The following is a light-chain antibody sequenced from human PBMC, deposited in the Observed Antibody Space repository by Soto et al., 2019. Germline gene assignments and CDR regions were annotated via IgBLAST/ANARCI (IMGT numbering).Light chain of an antibody. Sequence: QSALTQPASVSGSPGQSITISCTGTTSDVGTYKYVSWYQQHPGKAPKLIIYEVSNRPSGVSNRFSGSKSGNTASLTVSGLQAEDEADYFCGSYAGTKNFVVFGGGTKLTVL. CDR1: TSDVGTYKY. CDR2: EVS. CDR3: GSYAGTKNFVV. J-gene: IGLJ2*01. V-gene: IGLV2-14*01.